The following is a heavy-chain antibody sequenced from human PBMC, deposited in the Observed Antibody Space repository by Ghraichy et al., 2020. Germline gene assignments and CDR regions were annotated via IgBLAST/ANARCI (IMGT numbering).Heavy chain of an antibody. Sequence: ASVKVSCKTSGYTFNSYGISWVRQAPGQGLEWMGWISAYIGHTKYAQKFQGRVTMTTDTSTSTAYMELRSLRSEDTAMYYCARDSGIVGTTNGGNWGQGTLVIVSS. J-gene: IGHJ4*02. CDR3: ARDSGIVGTTNGGN. V-gene: IGHV1-18*01. CDR2: ISAYIGHT. CDR1: GYTFNSYG. D-gene: IGHD1-26*01.